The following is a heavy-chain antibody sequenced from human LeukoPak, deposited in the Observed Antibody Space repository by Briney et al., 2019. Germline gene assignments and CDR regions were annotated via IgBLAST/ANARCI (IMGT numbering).Heavy chain of an antibody. CDR2: ISTTSSTI. V-gene: IGHV3-48*01. D-gene: IGHD2-15*01. J-gene: IGHJ4*02. CDR3: ACTPG. CDR1: GFTFSSYS. Sequence: GGSLRLSCAGSGFTFSSYSMNWVRQAPGKGLEWISYISTTSSTIYYADSVKGRFTISRDNAKNSLYLQMNSLRAEDTALYYCACTPGWGQGIMVTVSS.